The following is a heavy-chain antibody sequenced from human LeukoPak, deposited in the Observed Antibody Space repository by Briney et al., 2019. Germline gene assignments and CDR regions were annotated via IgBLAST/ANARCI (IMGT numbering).Heavy chain of an antibody. CDR2: INPNSGGT. Sequence: ASVKVSCKASGYTFTGYYMHWVRQAPGQGLEWMGWINPNSGGTNYAQKFQGRVTMTRDTSISTAYMELSRLRSDGTAVYYCARGDDFWSGYFDYWGQGTLVTVSS. CDR1: GYTFTGYY. J-gene: IGHJ4*02. CDR3: ARGDDFWSGYFDY. D-gene: IGHD3-3*01. V-gene: IGHV1-2*02.